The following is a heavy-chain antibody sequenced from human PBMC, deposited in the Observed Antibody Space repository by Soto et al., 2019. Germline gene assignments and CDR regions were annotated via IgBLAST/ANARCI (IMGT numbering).Heavy chain of an antibody. CDR1: GGTFSSYA. V-gene: IGHV1-69*13. CDR2: IIPIFGTA. J-gene: IGHJ6*02. Sequence: SVKVSCKASGGTFSSYAISWVRQAPGQGLEWMGGIIPIFGTANYAQKFQGRVTITADESTSTAYMELSSLRSEDTAVYYCARRYYYDSSGYPYYYYYGMDVWGQGTKVTVYS. CDR3: ARRYYYDSSGYPYYYYYGMDV. D-gene: IGHD3-22*01.